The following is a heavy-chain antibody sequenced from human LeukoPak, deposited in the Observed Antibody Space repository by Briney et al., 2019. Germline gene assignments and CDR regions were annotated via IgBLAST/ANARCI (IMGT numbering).Heavy chain of an antibody. CDR1: GFTFSSYA. J-gene: IGHJ4*02. CDR2: ISGSGGST. V-gene: IGHV3-23*01. D-gene: IGHD3-22*01. CDR3: AKNPKYYYDSSGYFDY. Sequence: GGSLRLSCAASGFTFSSYAMSWVRQAPGKGLEWVSAISGSGGSTYYADSVKGRFTISRDNSKNTLYLQMNSLRAEDTAVYYCAKNPKYYYDSSGYFDYWGQGTLVAVST.